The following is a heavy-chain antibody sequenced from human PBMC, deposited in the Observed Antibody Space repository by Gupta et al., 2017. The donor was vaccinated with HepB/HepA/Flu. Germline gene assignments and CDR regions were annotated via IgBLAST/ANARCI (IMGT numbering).Heavy chain of an antibody. V-gene: IGHV3-23*01. CDR2: ISGSGGKT. Sequence: EVQLLESGGGLVQPGGSMRLSCGASGFTFTSPAMPWVRQAPGKGLEWVSVISGSGGKTYYADSVKGRFTISRDNSKNALYLQMNSLRAEDTAIYYCARDGLRTYDFSTGDIGGNWFDPWGQGTRVTVSA. D-gene: IGHD3/OR15-3a*01. CDR1: GFTFTSPA. CDR3: ARDGLRTYDFSTGDIGGNWFDP. J-gene: IGHJ5*02.